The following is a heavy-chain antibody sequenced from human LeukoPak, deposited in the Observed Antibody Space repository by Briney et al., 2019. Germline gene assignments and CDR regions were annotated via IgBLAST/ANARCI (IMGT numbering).Heavy chain of an antibody. CDR1: GFTFSSYA. CDR3: AELGITMIGGV. J-gene: IGHJ6*04. V-gene: IGHV3-48*03. Sequence: PGGSLRLSCAASGFTFSSYAMSWVRQAPGKGLEWLSYISTNGVNIHYADSVKGRFTISRDNAKNSLYLQMNSLRAEDTAVYYCAELGITMIGGVWGKGTTVTISS. CDR2: ISTNGVNI. D-gene: IGHD3-10*02.